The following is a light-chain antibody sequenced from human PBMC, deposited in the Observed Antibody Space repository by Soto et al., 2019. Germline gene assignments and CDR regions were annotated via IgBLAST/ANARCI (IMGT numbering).Light chain of an antibody. CDR3: QQYESTPPT. V-gene: IGKV4-1*01. Sequence: DIVMTQSPDSLAVSLGERATINCKSSQSVLYSSNNKNYLAWYQQRPGQPPKLLLYWASTRESGVPDRFSGSWSGTDFSLTITSLQAEDVAVYYCQQYESTPPTFGQWTKLEIK. J-gene: IGKJ2*01. CDR1: QSVLYSSNNKNY. CDR2: WAS.